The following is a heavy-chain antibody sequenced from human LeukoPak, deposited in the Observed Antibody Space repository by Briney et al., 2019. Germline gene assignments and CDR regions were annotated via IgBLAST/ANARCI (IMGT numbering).Heavy chain of an antibody. J-gene: IGHJ4*02. CDR3: ARDSGTRPGDY. V-gene: IGHV3-48*04. CDR1: GFTFSSYS. D-gene: IGHD3-10*01. CDR2: ISSSSSTI. Sequence: GGSLRLSCAASGFTFSSYSMNWVRQAPGKGLEWVSYISSSSSTIHYADSVKGRFTISRDNAKNSLYLQMNSLRAEDTAVYYCARDSGTRPGDYWGQGTLVTVSS.